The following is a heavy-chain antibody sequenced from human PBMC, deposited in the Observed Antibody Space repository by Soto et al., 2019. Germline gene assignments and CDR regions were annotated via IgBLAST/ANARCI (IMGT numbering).Heavy chain of an antibody. CDR1: GFTFSSHA. V-gene: IGHV3-23*01. J-gene: IGHJ4*02. D-gene: IGHD2-21*02. CDR3: AKKLVVGDSYFDFDY. CDR2: ISGSGGTT. Sequence: EVQLLESGGGLVQPGGSLRLSCAASGFTFSSHAMSWVRQAPGKGLEWVSSISGSGGTTYYADSVRGRFTISRDNSKNTLYLQMNSLRAEDTAKYYCAKKLVVGDSYFDFDYWGQGTLVTVSS.